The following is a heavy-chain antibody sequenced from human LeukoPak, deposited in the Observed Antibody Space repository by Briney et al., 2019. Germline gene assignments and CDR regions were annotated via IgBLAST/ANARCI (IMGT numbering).Heavy chain of an antibody. J-gene: IGHJ4*02. Sequence: SETLSLTCAVSGGSISSGGYSWSWIRQPPGKGLEWIGYIYHSGSTYYNPSLKSRVTISVDRSKNQFSLKLSSVTAADTAVYYCARSVFYTGMCDYWGQGTLVTVSS. V-gene: IGHV4-30-2*01. CDR3: ARSVFYTGMCDY. CDR1: GGSISSGGYS. CDR2: IYHSGST. D-gene: IGHD1-14*01.